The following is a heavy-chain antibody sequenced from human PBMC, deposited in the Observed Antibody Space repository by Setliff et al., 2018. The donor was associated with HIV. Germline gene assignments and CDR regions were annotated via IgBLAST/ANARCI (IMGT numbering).Heavy chain of an antibody. CDR3: ARETYYYYIDV. Sequence: LSETLSLTCSISGGSISSSAYYWTWIRQHPGKGLEWIGQIHYSGTTYYNPSLKSQFVISRDTFKNEFSLKVNSVTAADTAVYYCARETYYYYIDVWGRGTTVTVSS. CDR1: GGSISSSAYY. CDR2: IHYSGTT. V-gene: IGHV4-31*01. J-gene: IGHJ6*03.